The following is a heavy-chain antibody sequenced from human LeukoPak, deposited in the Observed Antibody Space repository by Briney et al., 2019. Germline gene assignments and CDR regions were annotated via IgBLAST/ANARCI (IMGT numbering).Heavy chain of an antibody. Sequence: GGSLRLSCAASGFSFSTYTMTWVRQAPGKGLEWVSGITDSGKPCYADSVKGRFTISRDNSKSTLYLQINSLRAEDTAVYYCPSLNSILTNWGQEPWSPSPQ. CDR2: ITDSGKP. D-gene: IGHD2-21*01. V-gene: IGHV3-23*01. CDR3: PSLNSILTN. J-gene: IGHJ4*01. CDR1: GFSFSTYT.